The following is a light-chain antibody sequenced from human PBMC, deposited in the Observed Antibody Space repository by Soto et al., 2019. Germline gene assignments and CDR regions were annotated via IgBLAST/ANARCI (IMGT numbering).Light chain of an antibody. J-gene: IGLJ3*02. CDR3: AAWDDILPTLV. CDR2: RNN. Sequence: QSVLTQPPSASGTPGQRVTMSCSGTSSNIGRNFVYWYQQVPGTAPKLLIYRNNQRPSGVPDRFSGSKSATSASLAITGLRSEDEAEYFCAAWDDILPTLVFGGGTKLTVL. V-gene: IGLV1-47*01. CDR1: SSNIGRNF.